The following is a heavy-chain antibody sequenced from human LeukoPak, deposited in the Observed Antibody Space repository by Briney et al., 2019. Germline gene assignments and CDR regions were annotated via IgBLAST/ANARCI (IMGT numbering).Heavy chain of an antibody. J-gene: IGHJ4*02. D-gene: IGHD6-19*01. CDR1: GGSISGSY. CDR3: AKGPSGSYGFNY. CDR2: ISSSGSA. V-gene: IGHV4-4*07. Sequence: HPSETLSLTCTVSGGSISGSYWSWLRQPAGKGLEWIGRISSSGSANYNPSLKSRVTMSIDTSKNQFSLKLSTVTAADTAVYYCAKGPSGSYGFNYWGPGTQVTVSS.